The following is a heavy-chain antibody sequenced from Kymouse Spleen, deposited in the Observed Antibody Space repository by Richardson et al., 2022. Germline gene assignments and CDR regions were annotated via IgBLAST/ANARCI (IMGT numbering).Heavy chain of an antibody. J-gene: IGHJ4*02. CDR2: INHSGST. D-gene: IGHD6-13*01. Sequence: QVQLQQWGAGLLKPSETLSLTCAVYGGSFSGYYWSWIRQPPGKGLEWIGEINHSGSTNYNPSLKSRVTISVDTSKNQFSLKLSSVTAADTAVYYCARGRSYSSSWYYFDYWGQGTLVTVSS. CDR3: ARGRSYSSSWYYFDY. CDR1: GGSFSGYY. V-gene: IGHV4-34*01.